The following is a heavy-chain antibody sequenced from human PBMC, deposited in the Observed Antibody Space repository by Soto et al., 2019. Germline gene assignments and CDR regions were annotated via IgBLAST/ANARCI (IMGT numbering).Heavy chain of an antibody. D-gene: IGHD1-26*01. CDR2: ISWNSGSI. J-gene: IGHJ4*02. CDR1: GFTFDDYA. Sequence: GGSLRLSCAASGFTFDDYAMHWVRQAPGKGLEWVSGISWNSGSIGYADSVKGRFTISRDNAKNSLYLQMNSLSAEDTALYYCETDVVGATTFGLFDYWGQGTLVTVSS. CDR3: ETDVVGATTFGLFDY. V-gene: IGHV3-9*01.